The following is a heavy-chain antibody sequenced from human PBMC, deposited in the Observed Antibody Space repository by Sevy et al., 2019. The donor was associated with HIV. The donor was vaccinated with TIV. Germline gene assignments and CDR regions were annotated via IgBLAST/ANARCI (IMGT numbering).Heavy chain of an antibody. Sequence: GGSLRLSCTASGFTLSSYWMHWVRQVPGKGLVWVSRINNDGTTINYADSVKGRFTISRDKAKNTLYLQMNSLRAEDTAVYYCARRTAASSGYYYFDYWGRGILVTVSS. J-gene: IGHJ4*02. CDR2: INNDGTTI. D-gene: IGHD3-22*01. V-gene: IGHV3-74*01. CDR1: GFTLSSYW. CDR3: ARRTAASSGYYYFDY.